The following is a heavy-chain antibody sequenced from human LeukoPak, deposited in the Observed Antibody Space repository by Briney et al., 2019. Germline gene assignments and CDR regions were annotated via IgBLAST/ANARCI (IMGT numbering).Heavy chain of an antibody. D-gene: IGHD6-13*01. CDR1: GYTFTNYA. Sequence: ASVTVSFKSSGYTFTNYAMNWVRQAPGQGLEWMGWINTNTGNPTYAQGFTGRFVFSLDTYVSTAYLQISRLTAEDTAVYYCARYQQQLAPHLDYGGQGTLVTVSA. V-gene: IGHV7-4-1*02. CDR3: ARYQQQLAPHLDY. CDR2: INTNTGNP. J-gene: IGHJ4*02.